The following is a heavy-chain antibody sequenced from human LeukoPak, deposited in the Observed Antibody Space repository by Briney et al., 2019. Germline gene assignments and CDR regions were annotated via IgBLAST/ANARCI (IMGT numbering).Heavy chain of an antibody. CDR1: GYTFTSYV. Sequence: ASLKVSCKASGYTFTSYVINWVRQATGQRLEWMGWMNPNSGNTGYAQKFQGRVTMTRNTSISTAYMELSSLRSEDTPVYYCARDTRSIVGAPPDAFDIWGQGTMVTVSS. V-gene: IGHV1-8*01. CDR3: ARDTRSIVGAPPDAFDI. CDR2: MNPNSGNT. J-gene: IGHJ3*02. D-gene: IGHD1-26*01.